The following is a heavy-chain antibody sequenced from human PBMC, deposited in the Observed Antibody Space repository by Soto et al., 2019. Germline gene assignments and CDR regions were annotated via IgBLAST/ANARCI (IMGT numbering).Heavy chain of an antibody. CDR1: GGSISSSSYY. V-gene: IGHV4-39*01. D-gene: IGHD2-2*01. Sequence: QLQLQESGPGLVKPSETLSLTCTVSGGSISSSSYYWGWIRQPPGKGLEWIGSIYYSGSTYYNPSLKSRVTISVDTSKNQFSLKLSSVTAADTAVYYCARGGYCSSTSCYGPWFDYWGQGTLVTVSS. CDR3: ARGGYCSSTSCYGPWFDY. J-gene: IGHJ4*02. CDR2: IYYSGST.